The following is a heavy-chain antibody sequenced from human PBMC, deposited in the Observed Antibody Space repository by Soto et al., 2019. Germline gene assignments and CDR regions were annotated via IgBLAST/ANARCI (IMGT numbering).Heavy chain of an antibody. J-gene: IGHJ4*02. CDR2: ISYDGTKK. CDR1: GFTFSSYA. V-gene: IGHV3-30-3*01. CDR3: TSGLIGHRYDFWSHLENY. Sequence: QVHLVESGGGVVQPGRSLRLSCAASGFTFSSYAMCWVRQAPGKGLEWVAVISYDGTKKYSGHSVKGRVNISRDNSKNTLYLQLNSLRAEDTAVYYCTSGLIGHRYDFWSHLENYWGQGTLVTVSS. D-gene: IGHD3-3*01.